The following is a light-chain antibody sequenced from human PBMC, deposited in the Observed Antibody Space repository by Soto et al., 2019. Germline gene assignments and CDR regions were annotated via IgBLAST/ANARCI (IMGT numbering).Light chain of an antibody. CDR3: APWDDSLNGYV. CDR1: SSNIGSNT. Sequence: QSVVTQPPSASGTPGQRVTISCSGSSSNIGSNTVSWYQQLPGTAPKLLIYSNNQRPSGVPDRFSGSKSGTSASLAISGLQSEDEADYYCAPWDDSLNGYVFGTGTKVTVL. J-gene: IGLJ1*01. V-gene: IGLV1-44*01. CDR2: SNN.